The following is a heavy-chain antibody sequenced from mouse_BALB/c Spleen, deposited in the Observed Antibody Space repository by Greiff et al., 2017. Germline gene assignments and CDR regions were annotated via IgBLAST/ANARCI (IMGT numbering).Heavy chain of an antibody. CDR2: IYPSDSYT. D-gene: IGHD1-1*01. CDR3: TRKARYGSSEGNYYAMDY. V-gene: IGHV1-69*02. Sequence: QVQLQQPGAELVRPGASVKLSCKASGYTFTSYWINWVKQRPGQGLEWIGNIYPSDSYTNYNQKFKDKATLTVDKSSSTAYMQLSSPTSEDSAVYYCTRKARYGSSEGNYYAMDYWGQGTSVTVSS. J-gene: IGHJ4*01. CDR1: GYTFTSYW.